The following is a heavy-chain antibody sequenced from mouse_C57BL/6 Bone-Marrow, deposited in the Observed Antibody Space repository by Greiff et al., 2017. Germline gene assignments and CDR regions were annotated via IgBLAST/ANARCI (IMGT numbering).Heavy chain of an antibody. V-gene: IGHV14-3*01. CDR1: GFNIKNPY. D-gene: IGHD1-1*01. J-gene: IGHJ3*01. Sequence: VQLQQSVAELVRPGASVKLSCTASGFNIKNPYMHWVKQRPEQGLEWIGRIDPANGNTKYAPKFQGKATITADTSSNTAYLQLSSLTSEDTAIYYCARNYGSPAWFAYWGQGTLVTVSA. CDR3: ARNYGSPAWFAY. CDR2: IDPANGNT.